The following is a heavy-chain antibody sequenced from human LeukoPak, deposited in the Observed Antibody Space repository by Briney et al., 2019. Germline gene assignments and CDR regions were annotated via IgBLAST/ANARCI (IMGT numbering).Heavy chain of an antibody. Sequence: GGSLRLSCAASGFPFSEYSMNWVRQAPGKGLEWISYIGISSGNTKYADSVKGRFTVSGDNARISLYLQMNSLRVEDTAVYYCARDHNYAFDNWGQGTLVTVSS. J-gene: IGHJ4*02. CDR1: GFPFSEYS. CDR2: IGISSGNT. CDR3: ARDHNYAFDN. V-gene: IGHV3-11*06. D-gene: IGHD1-1*01.